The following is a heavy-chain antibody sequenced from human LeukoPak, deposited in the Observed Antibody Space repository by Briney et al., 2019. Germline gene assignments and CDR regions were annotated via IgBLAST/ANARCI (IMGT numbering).Heavy chain of an antibody. CDR2: IYTSGST. J-gene: IGHJ3*02. CDR3: AGIAAAGIMGFLSRADAFDI. CDR1: GGSLSSGSYY. Sequence: SETLSLTCTVSGGSLSSGSYYWSWIRQPAGKGLEWIGRIYTSGSTNYNPSLKSRVTISVDTSKNQFSLKLSSVTAADTAVYYCAGIAAAGIMGFLSRADAFDIWGQGTMVTVSS. V-gene: IGHV4-61*02. D-gene: IGHD6-13*01.